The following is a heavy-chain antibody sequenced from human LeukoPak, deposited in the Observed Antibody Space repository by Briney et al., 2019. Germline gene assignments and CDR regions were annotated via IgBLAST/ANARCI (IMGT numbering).Heavy chain of an antibody. CDR2: IYSGGHT. Sequence: GGSLRLSCAASGFIVSSNYMNWVCQAPGKGLEWVSVIYSGGHTYYTDSVKGRFTISRDNSNNTLYLHMNSLRPDDTAVYYCARSTRDGYNHYHYYYMDVWGKGTTVTVSS. D-gene: IGHD5-24*01. V-gene: IGHV3-53*01. CDR3: ARSTRDGYNHYHYYYMDV. J-gene: IGHJ6*03. CDR1: GFIVSSNY.